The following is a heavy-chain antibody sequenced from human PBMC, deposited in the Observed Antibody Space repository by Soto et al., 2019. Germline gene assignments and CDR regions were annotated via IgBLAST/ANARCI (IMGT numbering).Heavy chain of an antibody. J-gene: IGHJ4*02. CDR2: ISGNGGST. V-gene: IGHV3-23*01. CDR1: GFTFSSYA. CDR3: AKDQYNDGSGAIDY. D-gene: IGHD3-22*01. Sequence: EVQLLESGGGLVQPGGSLRLSCAASGFTFSSYAMSWVRQAPGKGLEWVSYISGNGGSTYYADLVKGRFTISRDNSKNSLYLQMNSLRDEDTAVYYCAKDQYNDGSGAIDYLGQGTLVTVSS.